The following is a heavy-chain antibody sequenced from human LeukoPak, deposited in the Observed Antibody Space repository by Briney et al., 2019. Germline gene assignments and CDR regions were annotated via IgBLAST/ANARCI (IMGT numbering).Heavy chain of an antibody. CDR3: ARSSYYYGSDY. CDR1: GGSISSSSYY. V-gene: IGHV4-39*07. J-gene: IGHJ4*02. Sequence: SETLSLTCTVSGGSISSSSYYWGWIRQPPGKGLEWIGSIYYSGSTYYNPSLKSRVTISVDTSKNQFSLKLSSVTAADTAVYYCARSSYYYGSDYWGQGTLVTVSS. D-gene: IGHD3-10*01. CDR2: IYYSGST.